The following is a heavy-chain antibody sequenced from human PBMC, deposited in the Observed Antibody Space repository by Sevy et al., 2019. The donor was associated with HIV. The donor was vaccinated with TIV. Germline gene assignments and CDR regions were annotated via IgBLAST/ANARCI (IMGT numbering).Heavy chain of an antibody. CDR1: GFTFSTYS. D-gene: IGHD3-3*01. CDR2: ISGSSGNI. J-gene: IGHJ4*02. CDR3: ARVLQYYDRHYCDY. Sequence: GGSLRLSCAASGFTFSTYSMNWVRQAPGRGLEWLSYISGSSGNIYYADSVKGRFTISRDNAKNSLFLQMNTLRAEDTALYYCARVLQYYDRHYCDYWGQGTLVTVSS. V-gene: IGHV3-48*01.